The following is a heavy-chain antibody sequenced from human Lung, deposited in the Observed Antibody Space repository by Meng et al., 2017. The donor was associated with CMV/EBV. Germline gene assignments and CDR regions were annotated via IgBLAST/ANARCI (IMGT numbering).Heavy chain of an antibody. Sequence: QWPLQVSGPSLWKPFGPLSLTSVFSGGSISSINWWSWVRQPPGKGLEWIGEIYHSGSTNYNPSLKSRVTISVDKSKNQFSLKLSSVTAADTAVYYCASFPPPGKQWLVTDYWGQGTLVTVSS. V-gene: IGHV4-4*02. J-gene: IGHJ4*02. CDR2: IYHSGST. CDR3: ASFPPPGKQWLVTDY. CDR1: GGSISSINW. D-gene: IGHD6-19*01.